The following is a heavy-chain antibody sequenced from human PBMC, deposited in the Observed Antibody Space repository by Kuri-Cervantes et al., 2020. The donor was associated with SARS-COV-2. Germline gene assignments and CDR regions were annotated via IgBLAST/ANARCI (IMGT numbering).Heavy chain of an antibody. Sequence: GESLKISCAASGFTFSSYAMSWVRQAPGKGLEWVSAISGSGGSTYYADSVKGRFTISRDNSKNTLYLQMNSLTAADTAVYYCARRQPTVFGAADWFDPWGRGTLVTVSS. D-gene: IGHD3-3*01. V-gene: IGHV3-23*01. CDR1: GFTFSSYA. J-gene: IGHJ5*02. CDR3: ARRQPTVFGAADWFDP. CDR2: ISGSGGST.